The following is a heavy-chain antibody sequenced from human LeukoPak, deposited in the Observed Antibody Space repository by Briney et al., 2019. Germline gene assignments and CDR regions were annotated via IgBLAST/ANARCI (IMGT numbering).Heavy chain of an antibody. CDR1: GGSISSYY. CDR3: ASEDILTGPGGYYYYYMDV. D-gene: IGHD3-9*01. Sequence: SETLSLTCTVSGGSISSYYWSWIRQPAGKGLEWIGRIYTSGSTNYNPSLKSRVTMSVDTSKNQFSLKLSSVTAADTAVYYCASEDILTGPGGYYYYYMDVWGKGTTVTVSS. J-gene: IGHJ6*03. V-gene: IGHV4-4*07. CDR2: IYTSGST.